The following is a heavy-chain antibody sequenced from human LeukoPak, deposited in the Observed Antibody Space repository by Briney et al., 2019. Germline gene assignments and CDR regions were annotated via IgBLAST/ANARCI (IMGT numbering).Heavy chain of an antibody. Sequence: PSETLSLTCAVYAGSFSGYYWSWISQPPGKGLEWSGEINHRGRTSYNASLKTRVTISVDTSKHQFSLKLSSVTAADTAVYYCAILAGQLAFDYWGQGTLVTV. D-gene: IGHD3-16*01. CDR1: AGSFSGYY. CDR2: INHRGRT. CDR3: AILAGQLAFDY. V-gene: IGHV4-34*01. J-gene: IGHJ4*02.